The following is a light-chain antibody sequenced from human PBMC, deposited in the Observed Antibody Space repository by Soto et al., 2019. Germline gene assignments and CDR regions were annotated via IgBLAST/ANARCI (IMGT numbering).Light chain of an antibody. CDR3: QQYESSPYT. J-gene: IGKJ2*01. V-gene: IGKV3-20*01. CDR2: GAS. CDR1: QSVRSSY. Sequence: IVLTQSPGTLSLSPGERATLSCRASQSVRSSYLAWYHQKPGQPTRLLIFGASNRATGIPYRFSGSESGTDFTLTISRLEPEDFAVYYCQQYESSPYTFGQGTRLEIK.